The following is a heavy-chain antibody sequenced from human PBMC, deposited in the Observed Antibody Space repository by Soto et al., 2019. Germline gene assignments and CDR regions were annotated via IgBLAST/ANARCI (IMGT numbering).Heavy chain of an antibody. V-gene: IGHV3-20*01. J-gene: IGHJ6*03. CDR3: ARALWFGGGKNPSHYYYYMDV. CDR1: GFTFDDYA. Sequence: EVQLVESGGGVVRPGGSLRLSCAASGFTFDDYATSWVRQAPGKGLEWVSGINWNGGSTGYADSVKGRFTISRDNAKNSLYLQMNSLRAEDTALYHGARALWFGGGKNPSHYYYYMDVWGKGTTVTVSS. CDR2: INWNGGST. D-gene: IGHD3-10*01.